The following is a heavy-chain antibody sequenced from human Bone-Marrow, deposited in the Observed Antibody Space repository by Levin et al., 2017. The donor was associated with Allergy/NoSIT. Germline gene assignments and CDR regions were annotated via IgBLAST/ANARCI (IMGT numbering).Heavy chain of an antibody. D-gene: IGHD6-13*01. V-gene: IGHV4-31*03. CDR2: IYYSGST. CDR3: ARALAAAGTFFAYGMDV. Sequence: LRLSCTVSGGSISSGDYYWSWIRQHPGKGLEWIGYIYYSGSTYYNPSLKSRVTISVDTSKNQFSLKLSSVTAADTAVYYCARALAAAGTFFAYGMDVWGQGTTVTVSS. CDR1: GGSISSGDYY. J-gene: IGHJ6*02.